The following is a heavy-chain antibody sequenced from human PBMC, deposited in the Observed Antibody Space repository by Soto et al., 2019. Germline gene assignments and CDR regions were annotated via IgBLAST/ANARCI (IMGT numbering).Heavy chain of an antibody. D-gene: IGHD1-1*01. J-gene: IGHJ4*02. Sequence: QVQLVQSGAEVKKPGASVKVSCKAAGYTFTNYDINWVRQARGQGLEWMGWLSPNNGDTGIAQKFQGRLTMTRNTSISTADMELSSLRSEDTALYYCARENGDLDYWGQGSQVTVSS. CDR3: ARENGDLDY. V-gene: IGHV1-8*01. CDR2: LSPNNGDT. CDR1: GYTFTNYD.